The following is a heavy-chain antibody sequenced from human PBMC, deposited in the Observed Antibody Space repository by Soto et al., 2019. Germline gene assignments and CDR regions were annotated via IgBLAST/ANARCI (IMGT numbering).Heavy chain of an antibody. Sequence: ASVKVSCKASGYTFTSYVMHWVRQAPGQRLEWMGWINAGNGNTKYSQKFQGRVTITRDTSASTAYMELSSLRSEDTAVYYCVTNRAAAGTILPRNYYYGMDVWGQGTTVTVSS. CDR2: INAGNGNT. V-gene: IGHV1-3*01. CDR3: VTNRAAAGTILPRNYYYGMDV. D-gene: IGHD6-13*01. CDR1: GYTFTSYV. J-gene: IGHJ6*02.